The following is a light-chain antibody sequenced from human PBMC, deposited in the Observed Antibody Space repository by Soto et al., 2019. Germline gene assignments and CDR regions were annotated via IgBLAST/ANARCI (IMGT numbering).Light chain of an antibody. CDR3: EQYGSTPLT. CDR2: DAS. Sequence: EIELTQSPGTLSLSPGERATLSCRASQSVANNYLAWYQQKPGQAPRFLIYDASSRATGIPDRFSGSGSGTDFTLTISRLEPEDFAVYYCEQYGSTPLTFGGGTKVEIK. J-gene: IGKJ4*01. V-gene: IGKV3-20*01. CDR1: QSVANNY.